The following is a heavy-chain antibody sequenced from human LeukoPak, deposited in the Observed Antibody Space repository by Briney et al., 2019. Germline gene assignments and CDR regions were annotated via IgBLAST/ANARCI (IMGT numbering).Heavy chain of an antibody. CDR3: AKDRGSTRNYYGMDV. J-gene: IGHJ6*02. Sequence: GGSLRLSCAASGFTVSSNYMSWVRQAPGKGLEWVSVIYSGGSTYYADSVKGRFTISRDNSKNTLYLQMNSLRAEDTAVYYCAKDRGSTRNYYGMDVWGQGTTVTVSS. CDR1: GFTVSSNY. V-gene: IGHV3-53*01. CDR2: IYSGGST. D-gene: IGHD2-2*01.